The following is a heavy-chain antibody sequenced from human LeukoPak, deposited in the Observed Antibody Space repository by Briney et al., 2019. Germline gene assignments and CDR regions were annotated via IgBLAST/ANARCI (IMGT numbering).Heavy chain of an antibody. CDR2: TYYSGST. CDR1: GGSISSYY. V-gene: IGHV4-59*01. Sequence: SETLSLTCTVSGGSISSYYWSWIRQPPGKGLEWIGYTYYSGSTNYNPSLKSRVTISVDTSKNQFSLKLSSVTAADTAVYYCARDASYGGYYYGMDVWGQGTTVTVSS. CDR3: ARDASYGGYYYGMDV. J-gene: IGHJ6*02. D-gene: IGHD4-23*01.